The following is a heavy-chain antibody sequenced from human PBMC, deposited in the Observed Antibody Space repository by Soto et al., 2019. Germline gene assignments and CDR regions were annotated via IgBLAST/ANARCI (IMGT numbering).Heavy chain of an antibody. J-gene: IGHJ6*02. CDR3: AREYTAWPLAYGLDV. CDR1: GFTFSTYS. V-gene: IGHV3-21*01. CDR2: ISSRSDI. D-gene: IGHD2-2*02. Sequence: GGSLRLSCVGSGFTFSTYSINWVRQAPGKGLEWVSYISSRSDIYYADSVKGRFTISRDNAKNSVSLQMNSLRAEDTAVYYCAREYTAWPLAYGLDVWGQGTTFTSP.